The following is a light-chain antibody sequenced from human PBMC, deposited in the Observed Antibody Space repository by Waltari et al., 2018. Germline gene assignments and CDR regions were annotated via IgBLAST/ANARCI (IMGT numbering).Light chain of an antibody. CDR1: KLGDKY. CDR2: QDS. J-gene: IGLJ3*02. CDR3: QAWDSSTGGV. Sequence: SYELTQPPSVSVSPGQTASITCSGDKLGDKYACWYQQKPGQSPVLVIYQDSKRPSGIPERFPGSNSGNTATLTISGTQAMDEADYYCQAWDSSTGGVFGGGTKLTVL. V-gene: IGLV3-1*01.